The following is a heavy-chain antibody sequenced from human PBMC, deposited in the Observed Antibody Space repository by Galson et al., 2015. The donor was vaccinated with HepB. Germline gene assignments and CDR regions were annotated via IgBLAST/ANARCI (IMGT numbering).Heavy chain of an antibody. CDR3: ARDGSSGWYSSLFDY. Sequence: SLRLSCAASGFTFSSYSMNWVRQAPGKGLEWVSSISSSSSYIYYADSVKGRFTITRDNAKNSLYLQMNSLRAEDTAVYYCARDGSSGWYSSLFDYWGQGTLVTVSS. J-gene: IGHJ4*02. V-gene: IGHV3-21*01. CDR1: GFTFSSYS. CDR2: ISSSSSYI. D-gene: IGHD6-19*01.